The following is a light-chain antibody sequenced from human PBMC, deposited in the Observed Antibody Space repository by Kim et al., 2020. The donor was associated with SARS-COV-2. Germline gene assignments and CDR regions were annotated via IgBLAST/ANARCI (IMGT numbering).Light chain of an antibody. V-gene: IGKV3-11*01. CDR2: EVS. Sequence: EIVLTQSPATLSLSPGERVTLSCRASQSITNSLAWFQQKPGQAPRLLIYEVSNRATGIPARFSGSGSGTDFTLSITSLEPEDFAVYFCQHRSRWPLTFGGGTKVDIK. CDR1: QSITNS. J-gene: IGKJ4*01. CDR3: QHRSRWPLT.